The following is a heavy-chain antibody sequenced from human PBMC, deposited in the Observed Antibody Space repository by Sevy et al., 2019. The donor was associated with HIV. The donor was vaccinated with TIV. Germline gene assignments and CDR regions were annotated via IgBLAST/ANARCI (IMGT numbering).Heavy chain of an antibody. J-gene: IGHJ4*02. CDR1: GFTFSRYW. D-gene: IGHD3-22*01. CDR2: IKQDGSEK. CDR3: ARLKDDSSGYTFGY. Sequence: GGSLRLSCAASGFTFSRYWMSWVRQAPGKGLEWVANIKQDGSEKYYVDSAKGRFTISRDNAKNSLYLQMNSLRAEDTAVYYCARLKDDSSGYTFGYWGQGTLVTVSS. V-gene: IGHV3-7*03.